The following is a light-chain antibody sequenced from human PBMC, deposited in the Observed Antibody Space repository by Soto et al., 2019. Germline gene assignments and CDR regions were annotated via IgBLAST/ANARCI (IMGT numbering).Light chain of an antibody. J-gene: IGKJ1*01. CDR1: QNISTY. CDR2: AAS. Sequence: DIQMTQSPSSLSASVGDRVTITCRASQNISTYLNWYQQKPGKAPKLLIYAASSLETGVPSRFSGSGSGTDFTLTISSLHPDCFATYYCQQSYSIPWTFGQGTKVDVK. V-gene: IGKV1-39*01. CDR3: QQSYSIPWT.